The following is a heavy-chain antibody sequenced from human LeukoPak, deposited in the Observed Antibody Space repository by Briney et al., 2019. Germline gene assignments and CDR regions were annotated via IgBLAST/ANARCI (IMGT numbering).Heavy chain of an antibody. J-gene: IGHJ4*02. D-gene: IGHD5-12*01. CDR2: ISGSGGST. CDR1: GFTFSSYA. V-gene: IGHV3-23*01. Sequence: GGSLRLSCAASGFTFSSYAMSWVRQAPGKGLEWVSAISGSGGSTYYADSVKGRFTISRAHSKNTLYLQMNSLRAEDTAVYYCATPGGYSGYGWYFDYWGQGTLVTVSS. CDR3: ATPGGYSGYGWYFDY.